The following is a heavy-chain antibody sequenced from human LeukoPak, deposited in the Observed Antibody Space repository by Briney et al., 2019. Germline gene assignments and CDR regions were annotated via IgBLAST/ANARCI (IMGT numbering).Heavy chain of an antibody. V-gene: IGHV4-59*11. D-gene: IGHD3-10*01. CDR1: GGSIDNHY. CDR2: IYYSGRT. Sequence: SETLSLTCSVSGGSIDNHYWTWIRRPPGKGLEGIGHIYYSGRTTYNPSLKSRVTISVDTCKNQVSLKLSSVTPADTAAYYCARDLGYFGSGSYLGWFDPWGQGTLVTVSS. CDR3: ARDLGYFGSGSYLGWFDP. J-gene: IGHJ5*02.